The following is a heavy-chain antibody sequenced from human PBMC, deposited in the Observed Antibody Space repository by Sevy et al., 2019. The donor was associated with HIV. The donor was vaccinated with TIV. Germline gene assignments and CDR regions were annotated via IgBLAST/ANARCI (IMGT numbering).Heavy chain of an antibody. CDR3: ARDFHNYYGSGRRFDT. V-gene: IGHV1-2*02. J-gene: IGHJ5*02. D-gene: IGHD3-10*01. Sequence: ASVKVSCKASGYTFTGYYMHWVRQAPGQGLEWMGWINPNSGGTNYAQKFQGRVTMTRDTSISTAYMELSRLRSDDTAVYYCARDFHNYYGSGRRFDTWGKGTLVTVSS. CDR1: GYTFTGYY. CDR2: INPNSGGT.